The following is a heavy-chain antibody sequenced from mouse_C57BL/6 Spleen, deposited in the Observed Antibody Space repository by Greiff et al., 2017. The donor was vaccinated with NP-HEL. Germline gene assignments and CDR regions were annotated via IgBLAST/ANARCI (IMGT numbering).Heavy chain of an antibody. D-gene: IGHD4-1*01. V-gene: IGHV1-64*01. CDR3: ARLETSSGTGAMDY. CDR2: IHPTSGST. J-gene: IGHJ4*01. Sequence: QVQLQQPGAELVKPGASVKLSCKASGYTFTSYWMHWVKQRPGQGLEWIGMIHPTSGSTNYNEKFKSKATLTVDKSSSTAYMQLSSLTSEDSAVYYGARLETSSGTGAMDYWGQGTSVTVSS. CDR1: GYTFTSYW.